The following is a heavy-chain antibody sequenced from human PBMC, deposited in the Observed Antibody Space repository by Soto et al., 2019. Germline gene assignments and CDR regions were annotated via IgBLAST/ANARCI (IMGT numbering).Heavy chain of an antibody. D-gene: IGHD4-17*01. CDR1: GFTFSSYW. CDR3: ARDLGAGDVSTVTTPAGDY. V-gene: IGHV3-7*03. CDR2: IKQDGSEK. J-gene: IGHJ4*02. Sequence: EVQLVESGGGLVQPGGSLRLSCAASGFTFSSYWMSWVRQAPGKGLEWVATIKQDGSEKYYVDSVKGRFTISRDNAKNSLYLQMNSLRAEDTAVYYCARDLGAGDVSTVTTPAGDYWGQGTLVTVSS.